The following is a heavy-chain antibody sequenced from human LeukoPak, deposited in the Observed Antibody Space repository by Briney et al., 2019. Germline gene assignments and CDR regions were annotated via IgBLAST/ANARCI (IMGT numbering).Heavy chain of an antibody. CDR3: ARGLYNWFDP. CDR2: INHSGST. V-gene: IGHV4-34*01. J-gene: IGHJ5*02. Sequence: SETLSLTCAVYGGSFSGYYWSWIRQPPGKGLEWIGEINHSGSTNYNPSLKSRVTISVDTSKNQFSLKLSSVTAADTAVYYCARGLYNWFDPWGQGTLVTVSS. CDR1: GGSFSGYY.